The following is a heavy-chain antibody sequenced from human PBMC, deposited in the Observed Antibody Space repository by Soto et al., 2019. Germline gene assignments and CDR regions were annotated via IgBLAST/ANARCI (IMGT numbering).Heavy chain of an antibody. J-gene: IGHJ4*02. V-gene: IGHV4-39*02. Sequence: QLQLQESGPGLVKPSETLSLTCSVSDDSIKSITYYWGWIRQPPGQGLEWIGSIHYSGNTYYNPSLGSRVTIPIDSSKNHFPLKLPSVTAADTAIFYCARRVRAPFDYGGQGTLITVSS. CDR3: ARRVRAPFDY. CDR1: DDSIKSITYY. CDR2: IHYSGNT. D-gene: IGHD6-6*01.